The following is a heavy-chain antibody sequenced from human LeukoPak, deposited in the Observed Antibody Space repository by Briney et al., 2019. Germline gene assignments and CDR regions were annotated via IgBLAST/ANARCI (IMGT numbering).Heavy chain of an antibody. V-gene: IGHV1-2*04. D-gene: IGHD5-18*01. Sequence: ASVKVSCKASGYTFTGYYMHWVRQAPGQGLEWMGWINPNSGGTNYAQKFQGWVTMTRDTSISTAYMELSRLRSDDTAVYYRARRGYSYGPYGMDVWGQGTTVTVSS. CDR3: ARRGYSYGPYGMDV. CDR1: GYTFTGYY. CDR2: INPNSGGT. J-gene: IGHJ6*02.